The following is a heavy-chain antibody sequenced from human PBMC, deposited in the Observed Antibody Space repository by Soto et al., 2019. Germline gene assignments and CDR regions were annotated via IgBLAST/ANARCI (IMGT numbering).Heavy chain of an antibody. CDR2: INPSGGST. J-gene: IGHJ5*02. Sequence: ASVKVSCKASGYTFPSYYIHWVRQAPGQGLEWMGIINPSGGSTSYAQKFQGRVTMTRDTSTSTVYMELSSLRSEDTAVYYCARAPVLRFLEWLLWAWRQGTLDTVSS. V-gene: IGHV1-46*01. CDR3: ARAPVLRFLEWLLWA. CDR1: GYTFPSYY. D-gene: IGHD3-3*01.